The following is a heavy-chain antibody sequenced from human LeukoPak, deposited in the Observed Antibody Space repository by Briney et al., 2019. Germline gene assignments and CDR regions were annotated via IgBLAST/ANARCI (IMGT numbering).Heavy chain of an antibody. Sequence: WESLTLTCTVSSCTISTSYFYWGRLRQPPGQDRVGIVNIICTSSTYYSQSLKSRVTISLDTSRNHFPLSLNSGSDAAAAYYYCAGDPTMREGHNVYSRCEPWRQGTLVSVSS. V-gene: IGHV4-39*06. CDR3: AGDPTMREGHNVYSRCEP. CDR1: SCTISTSYFY. J-gene: IGHJ5*02. D-gene: IGHD5-24*01. CDR2: IICTSST.